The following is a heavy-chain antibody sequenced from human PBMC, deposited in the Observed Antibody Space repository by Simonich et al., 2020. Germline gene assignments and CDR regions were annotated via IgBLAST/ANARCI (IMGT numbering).Heavy chain of an antibody. V-gene: IGHV1-8*03. Sequence: QVQLVQSGAEVKKPGASVKVSCKASGYTFTSYDINWVRQATGQGLEWMGWMNPNSGNTGNAQKFHGRVTITRNTSISTAYMELSSLRSEDTAVYYCARARYCSSTSCYNWFDPWGQGTLVTVSS. D-gene: IGHD2-2*01. CDR1: GYTFTSYD. J-gene: IGHJ5*02. CDR2: MNPNSGNT. CDR3: ARARYCSSTSCYNWFDP.